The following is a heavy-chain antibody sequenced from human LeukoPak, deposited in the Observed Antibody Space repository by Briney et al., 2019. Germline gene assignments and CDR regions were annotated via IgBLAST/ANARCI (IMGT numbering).Heavy chain of an antibody. J-gene: IGHJ4*02. Sequence: PGGSLRLSCAASGFTFSTYWMSWVRQAPAKGLEWVANIRQDGSDKYYVDSVKGRFTISRDNAKNSLYLQMNSLRAEDTAVYYCALLRYQLPYYWGQGTLVTVSS. D-gene: IGHD2-2*01. CDR2: IRQDGSDK. V-gene: IGHV3-7*01. CDR3: ALLRYQLPYY. CDR1: GFTFSTYW.